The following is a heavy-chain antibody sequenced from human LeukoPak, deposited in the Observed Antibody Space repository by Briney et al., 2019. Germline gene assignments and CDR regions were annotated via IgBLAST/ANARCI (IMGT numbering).Heavy chain of an antibody. D-gene: IGHD3-16*02. J-gene: IGHJ4*02. CDR2: ISGSSSTI. V-gene: IGHV3-48*01. Sequence: GGSLRLSCAASGFISSSYSMNWVRQAPGKGLEWVSYISGSSSTIYYADSVKGRFTISRDNAKNSLYLQMNSLRAEDTAVYYCARDRNDYLWGSYHAYYFDYWGQGTLVTVSS. CDR3: ARDRNDYLWGSYHAYYFDY. CDR1: GFISSSYS.